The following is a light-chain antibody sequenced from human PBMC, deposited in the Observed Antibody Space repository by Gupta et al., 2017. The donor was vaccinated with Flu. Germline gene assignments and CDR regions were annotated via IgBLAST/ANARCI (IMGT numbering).Light chain of an antibody. CDR1: QSVSSY. Sequence: EIVLTQSPATLSLSPGERATLSCRANQSVSSYLAWYRQKPGQAPRLLIYGASNRAPGIPARFSGSGSGTDFTLTISSLEPEDFAVYYCQQRSGWYTFGQGTRVVIK. CDR2: GAS. CDR3: QQRSGWYT. J-gene: IGKJ2*01. V-gene: IGKV3-11*01.